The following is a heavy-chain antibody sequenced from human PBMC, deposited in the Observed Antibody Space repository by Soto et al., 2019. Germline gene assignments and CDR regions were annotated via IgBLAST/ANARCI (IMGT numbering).Heavy chain of an antibody. J-gene: IGHJ2*01. CDR2: INHSGST. V-gene: IGHV4-34*01. Sequence: QVQLQQWGAGLLKPSETLSLTCAVYGGSFSGYYWSWFRQPPGKGLEWIGEINHSGSTNYNPSLKSRVTISVDTSKNQFSLKLSSVTAADTAVYYCARGRTVRYFDLWGRGTLVTVSS. CDR3: ARGRTVRYFDL. D-gene: IGHD4-4*01. CDR1: GGSFSGYY.